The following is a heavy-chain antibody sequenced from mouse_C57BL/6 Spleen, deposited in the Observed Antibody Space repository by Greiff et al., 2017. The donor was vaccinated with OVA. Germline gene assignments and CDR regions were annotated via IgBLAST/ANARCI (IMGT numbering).Heavy chain of an antibody. J-gene: IGHJ2*01. CDR3: VRDRGTTDVFDY. CDR1: GFTFNTYA. Sequence: EVQLVESGGGLVQPKGSLKLSCAASGFTFNTYAMHWVRQAPGKGLEWVARIRSKSSNYATYYADSVKDRFTISRDDSQSMLYLQMNNLKTEDTAMYCCVRDRGTTDVFDYWGQGTTLTVSS. V-gene: IGHV10-3*01. D-gene: IGHD2-12*01. CDR2: IRSKSSNYAT.